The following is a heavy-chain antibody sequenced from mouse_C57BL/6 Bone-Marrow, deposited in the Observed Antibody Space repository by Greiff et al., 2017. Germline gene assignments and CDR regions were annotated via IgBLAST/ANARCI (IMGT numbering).Heavy chain of an antibody. CDR3: ARITTVVAPYFDV. D-gene: IGHD1-1*01. Sequence: QVQLQQPGAELVKPGASVKMSCKASGYTFTSYWITWVKQRPGQGLEWIGDIYPGSGSTNYNETFKSKATLTVDTSSSTAYMQLSSLTSEDSAVYYCARITTVVAPYFDVWGTGTTVTVSS. V-gene: IGHV1-55*01. CDR1: GYTFTSYW. J-gene: IGHJ1*03. CDR2: IYPGSGST.